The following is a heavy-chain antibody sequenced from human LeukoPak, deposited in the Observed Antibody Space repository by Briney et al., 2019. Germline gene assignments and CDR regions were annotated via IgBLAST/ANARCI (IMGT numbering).Heavy chain of an antibody. CDR2: IYYSVST. D-gene: IGHD3-22*01. CDR3: ASLHYYDSTTGGVYFDC. Sequence: PSETLSLTCTVSGGSISSRSYYWGWIRQPPGKGLAWIGSIYYSVSTYYNPSLKSRVTISVDTSKNQFSLKLSSVTAADTAVYYCASLHYYDSTTGGVYFDCWGQGTLVTVSS. J-gene: IGHJ4*02. CDR1: GGSISSRSYY. V-gene: IGHV4-39*01.